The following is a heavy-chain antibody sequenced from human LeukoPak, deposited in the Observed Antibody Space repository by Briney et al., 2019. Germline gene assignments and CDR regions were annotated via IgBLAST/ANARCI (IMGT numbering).Heavy chain of an antibody. CDR1: GISVSNDY. CDR2: IRSKAYGGTT. Sequence: PGGSLRLSCAASGISVSNDYMSWVRQAPGKGLEWVGFIRSKAYGGTTEYAASVKSRFTISRDDSKSIAYLQMNSLNTEDTAVYYCTRLWSDHPFDYWGQGTLVTVSS. V-gene: IGHV3-49*04. D-gene: IGHD1-1*01. CDR3: TRLWSDHPFDY. J-gene: IGHJ4*02.